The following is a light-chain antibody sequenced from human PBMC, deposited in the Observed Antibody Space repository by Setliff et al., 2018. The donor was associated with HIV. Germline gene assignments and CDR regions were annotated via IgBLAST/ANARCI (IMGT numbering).Light chain of an antibody. V-gene: IGLV1-40*01. CDR1: SSNIGADYD. Sequence: QSVLTQPPSVSGAPGQRVTISCTGSSSNIGADYDVHWYQQLPGTAPKLLIYGNSNRPSRVPHRFSGSKSGTSASLAITGLQAEDEADYYCQSYDSSLSGYVFGTGTKSPS. CDR2: GNS. CDR3: QSYDSSLSGYV. J-gene: IGLJ1*01.